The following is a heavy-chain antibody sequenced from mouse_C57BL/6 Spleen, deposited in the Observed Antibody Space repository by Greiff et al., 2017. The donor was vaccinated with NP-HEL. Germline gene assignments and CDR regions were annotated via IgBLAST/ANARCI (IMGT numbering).Heavy chain of an antibody. CDR3: ARDEGYPEWFAY. CDR2: INYDGSNT. J-gene: IGHJ3*01. V-gene: IGHV5-16*01. D-gene: IGHD3-1*01. Sequence: EVKLMESGGGLAKPGSSLKLSCTASGFTFSDYYMDWVRQVPEKDLEWVANINYDGSNTYYPDSLKNRFIISRYNAKNILYLQMSSLKSDDTATYYCARDEGYPEWFAYWGQGTLVTVSA. CDR1: GFTFSDYY.